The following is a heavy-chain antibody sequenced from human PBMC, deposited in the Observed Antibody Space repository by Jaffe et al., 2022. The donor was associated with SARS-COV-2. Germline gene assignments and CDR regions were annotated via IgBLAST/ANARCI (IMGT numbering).Heavy chain of an antibody. D-gene: IGHD3-10*01. CDR3: ARDVGGWGSFPHNRFDL. CDR1: GFGFSYYN. CDR2: ISSSSSVI. V-gene: IGHV3-48*02. Sequence: EVQLVESGGGLVQPGGSLRLSCAASGFGFSYYNMDWVRQAPGKGLEWISYISSSSSVIFYADSVKGRFTISRDNAENSLFLQMNSLRDDDTAVYYCARDVGGWGSFPHNRFDLWGQGTLVTVSS. J-gene: IGHJ5*02.